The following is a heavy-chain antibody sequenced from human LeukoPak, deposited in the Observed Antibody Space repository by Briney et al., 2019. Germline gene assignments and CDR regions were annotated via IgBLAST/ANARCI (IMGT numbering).Heavy chain of an antibody. V-gene: IGHV3-23*01. D-gene: IGHD2-8*02. CDR3: ATYRQVLLPFES. Sequence: GGSLRLSCAASGFTFSTFAMSWVRQPPGKGLEWVSSIFPSGGEIHYADSVRGRFIISRDNSKCTLSLPTNSLRAEDTAIYYCATYRQVLLPFESWGQGTLVTVSS. J-gene: IGHJ4*02. CDR2: IFPSGGEI. CDR1: GFTFSTFA.